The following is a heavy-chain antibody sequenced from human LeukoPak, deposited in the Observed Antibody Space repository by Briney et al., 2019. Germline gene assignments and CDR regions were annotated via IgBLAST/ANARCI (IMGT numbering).Heavy chain of an antibody. Sequence: SETLSLTCAVYGGSFSGYYWSWIRQPPGKGLEWIGEINHSGSTNYNPSLKSRVTISVDTSKNQFSLKLSSVTAADTAVYYCAYVGDAFDIWGQGTMVTVSS. CDR3: AYVGDAFDI. CDR1: GGSFSGYY. V-gene: IGHV4-34*01. J-gene: IGHJ3*02. D-gene: IGHD3-16*01. CDR2: INHSGST.